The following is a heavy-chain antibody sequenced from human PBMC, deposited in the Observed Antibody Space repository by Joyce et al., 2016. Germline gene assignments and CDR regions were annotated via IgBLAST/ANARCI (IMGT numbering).Heavy chain of an antibody. CDR2: IHYSGDT. Sequence: QVQLQESGPGLVKPSQTLSLTCTVSGGSIGSGDYYWSWLRQPPGKGLELIGYIHYSGDTYYNTSLKSRLTISVDMSKNQISLKLSSVTAADTAVYYCARVDYGDYNVYFDYWGQGTLVTVSS. V-gene: IGHV4-30-4*01. J-gene: IGHJ4*02. CDR1: GGSIGSGDYY. CDR3: ARVDYGDYNVYFDY. D-gene: IGHD4-17*01.